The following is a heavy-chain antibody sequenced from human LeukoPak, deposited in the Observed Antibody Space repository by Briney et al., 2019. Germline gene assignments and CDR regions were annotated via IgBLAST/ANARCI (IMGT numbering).Heavy chain of an antibody. J-gene: IGHJ4*02. Sequence: GASVKVSCKASGYTFTGYYMHWVRQAPGQGLEWMGWINPNSGGTNYAQKFQGRVTMTRDTSISTAYMELSRLRSDDTAMYYCARQVEYSGSYLEGYYFDYWGQGTLVTVSS. CDR2: INPNSGGT. CDR3: ARQVEYSGSYLEGYYFDY. D-gene: IGHD1-26*01. CDR1: GYTFTGYY. V-gene: IGHV1-2*02.